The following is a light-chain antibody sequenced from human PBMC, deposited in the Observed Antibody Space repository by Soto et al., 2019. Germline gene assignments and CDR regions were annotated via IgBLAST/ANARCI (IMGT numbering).Light chain of an antibody. CDR1: LSITSNF. CDR2: DAS. Sequence: EIVLTQSPGTLSLSPGERATLSCRASLSITSNFLAWYQQKPGQAPRLLLYDASNRATGIPDRFSGSGSGTDFSLTISRLETEDFGVYYCQQYGSSVWTFGQGTRVEIK. J-gene: IGKJ1*01. CDR3: QQYGSSVWT. V-gene: IGKV3-20*01.